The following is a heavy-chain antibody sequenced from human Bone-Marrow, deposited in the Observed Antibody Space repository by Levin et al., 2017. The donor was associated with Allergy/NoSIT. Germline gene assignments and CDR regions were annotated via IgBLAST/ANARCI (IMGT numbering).Heavy chain of an antibody. Sequence: GGSLRLSCAASGFTFSSYGMHWVRQAPGKGLEWVAVIWYDGSNKYYADSVKGRFTISRDNSKNTLYLQMNSLRAEDTAVYYCARAHKGGDHVDYYYYYGMDVWGQGTTVTVSS. D-gene: IGHD2-21*02. J-gene: IGHJ6*02. V-gene: IGHV3-33*01. CDR2: IWYDGSNK. CDR3: ARAHKGGDHVDYYYYYGMDV. CDR1: GFTFSSYG.